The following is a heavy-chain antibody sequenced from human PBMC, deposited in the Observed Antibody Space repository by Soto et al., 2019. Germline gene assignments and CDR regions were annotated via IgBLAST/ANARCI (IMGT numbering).Heavy chain of an antibody. D-gene: IGHD6-25*01. J-gene: IGHJ5*02. CDR2: INANNGGV. V-gene: IGHV1-2*02. CDR1: GYTFTDYH. CDR3: AXEGGSETLQPSYNWFDT. Sequence: ASVKVSCKASGYTFTDYHIHWVRQAPGQGLEFMGWINANNGGVGSAQQFQGRVTVTRDTSITTVYMELSNLRSDDTAVYYCAXEGGSETLQPSYNWFDTWGQGTLVTVSS.